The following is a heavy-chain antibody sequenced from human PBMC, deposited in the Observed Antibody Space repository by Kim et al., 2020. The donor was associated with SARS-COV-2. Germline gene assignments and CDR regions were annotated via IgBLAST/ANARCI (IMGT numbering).Heavy chain of an antibody. CDR3: AIYCSGGSCSPGSFDY. Sequence: SETLSLTCAVYGGSFSGYYWSWIRQPPGKGLEWIGEINHSGSTNYNPSLKSRVTISVDTSKNQFSLKLSSVTAADTAGYYCAIYCSGGSCSPGSFDYWG. D-gene: IGHD2-15*01. J-gene: IGHJ4*01. V-gene: IGHV4-34*01. CDR1: GGSFSGYY. CDR2: INHSGST.